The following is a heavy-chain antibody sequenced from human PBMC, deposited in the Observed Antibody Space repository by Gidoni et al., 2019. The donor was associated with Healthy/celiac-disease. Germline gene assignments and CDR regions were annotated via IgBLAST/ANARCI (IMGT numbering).Heavy chain of an antibody. V-gene: IGHV4-39*01. Sequence: QLQLQESGPGLVKPSETLSLTCTVPGGSISSSSYHGGWLRQPPGKGLEWIGSIYYSGSTYYNPSLKSRVTISVDTSKNQFSLKLSSVTAADTAVYYCARHWQLAAAGKFDYWGQGTLVTVSS. CDR3: ARHWQLAAAGKFDY. J-gene: IGHJ4*02. D-gene: IGHD6-13*01. CDR2: IYYSGST. CDR1: GGSISSSSYH.